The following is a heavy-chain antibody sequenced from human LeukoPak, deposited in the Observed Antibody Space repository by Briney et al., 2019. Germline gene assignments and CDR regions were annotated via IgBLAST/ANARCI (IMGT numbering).Heavy chain of an antibody. CDR1: GFTFSSYG. CDR3: AKDRGSGWSEVDY. V-gene: IGHV3-30*02. Sequence: GGSLRLSCAASGFTFSSYGMHWVRQAPGKGLEWVAFIRYDGSNKYYADSVKGRFTISRDNSKNTLYLQMNSLRGEDTAVYYCAKDRGSGWSEVDYWGQGTLVTVSS. D-gene: IGHD6-19*01. J-gene: IGHJ4*02. CDR2: IRYDGSNK.